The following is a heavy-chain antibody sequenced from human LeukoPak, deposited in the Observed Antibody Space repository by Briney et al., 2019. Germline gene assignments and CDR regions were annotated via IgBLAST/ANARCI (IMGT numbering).Heavy chain of an antibody. J-gene: IGHJ4*02. CDR2: IYSDGTT. CDR3: ARVGSGGAWFDF. D-gene: IGHD6-19*01. Sequence: PGGSLRLSCAASGFPVSDNYMSWVRQAPGKGLEWVSIIYSDGTTYYADSVKGRFTISRDNSKNSLYLQMNSLRAEDTAVYYCARVGSGGAWFDFWGQGTLVSVSS. V-gene: IGHV3-66*01. CDR1: GFPVSDNY.